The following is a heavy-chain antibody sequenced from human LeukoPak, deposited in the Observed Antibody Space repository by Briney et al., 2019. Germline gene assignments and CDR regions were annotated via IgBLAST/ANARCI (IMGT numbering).Heavy chain of an antibody. V-gene: IGHV3-15*07. CDR1: GFTFSNTW. Sequence: GGSLRLSCAASGFTFSNTWMNWVRQAPGKGLEWVGRIKSEIDGGATDYAAPVQGRFTISRDDSQATLYLQMNSLKTEDTAVYYCTTGGSVIVAGTRAFDIWGRGTMVTVSS. J-gene: IGHJ3*02. CDR3: TTGGSVIVAGTRAFDI. CDR2: IKSEIDGGAT. D-gene: IGHD5-12*01.